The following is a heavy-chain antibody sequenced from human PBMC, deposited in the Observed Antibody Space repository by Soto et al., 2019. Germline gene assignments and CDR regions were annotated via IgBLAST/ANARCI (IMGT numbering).Heavy chain of an antibody. CDR3: ARERVHTYYDFWSGYWDKHAFDI. J-gene: IGHJ3*02. Sequence: GASVKVSCKASGYTFTGYYIHWVRQAPGQGLEWMGWINPNNGGASSVEKFQGWVTMTRDTSISTAYMELSRLKSDDTAVYYCARERVHTYYDFWSGYWDKHAFDIWGQGTMVTVSS. D-gene: IGHD3-3*01. CDR2: INPNNGGA. V-gene: IGHV1-2*04. CDR1: GYTFTGYY.